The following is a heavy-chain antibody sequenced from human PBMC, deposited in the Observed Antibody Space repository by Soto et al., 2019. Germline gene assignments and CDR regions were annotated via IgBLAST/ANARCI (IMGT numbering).Heavy chain of an antibody. CDR2: IWSDGSNK. D-gene: IGHD2-15*01. Sequence: PGGSLRLSCAASGFTFSSYGMHWVRQAPGKGLEWVAVIWSDGSNKYYADSVKGRFTISRDNSKNTLYLQMNSLRAEDTAVYYCARQVVVVVASSADAFDIWGQGTMATVS. CDR3: ARQVVVVVASSADAFDI. V-gene: IGHV3-33*01. J-gene: IGHJ3*02. CDR1: GFTFSSYG.